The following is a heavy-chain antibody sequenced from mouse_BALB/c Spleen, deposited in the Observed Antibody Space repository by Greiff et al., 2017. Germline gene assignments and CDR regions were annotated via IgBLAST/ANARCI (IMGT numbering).Heavy chain of an antibody. CDR1: GFAFSSYD. V-gene: IGHV5-12-1*01. J-gene: IGHJ4*01. CDR3: ERLYYGYDRSAMDY. CDR2: ISSGGGST. Sequence: EVKLVESGGGLVKPGGSLKLSCAASGFAFSSYDMSWVRQTPEKRLEWVAYISSGGGSTYSPDTVKGRFTISRDNAKDTLYLQMSSLKSEDTAMYYCERLYYGYDRSAMDYWGQGTSVTVSS. D-gene: IGHD2-2*01.